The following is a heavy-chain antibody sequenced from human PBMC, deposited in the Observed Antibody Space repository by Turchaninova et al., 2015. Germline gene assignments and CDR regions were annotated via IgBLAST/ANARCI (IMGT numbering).Heavy chain of an antibody. D-gene: IGHD4-17*01. V-gene: IGHV2-26*01. CDR1: GFSVRNSRMG. CDR2: TFPNDER. Sequence: QVTLKESGPVLVKPPATLTLTFTVSGFSVRNSRMGVSWIRQPPGKALEWLAHTFPNDERAYNTSLKSRLTISKDTSKSQVVLTMTNMDPVDTATYYCARTPPDYGDYDAFDIWGPGTMVTVSS. J-gene: IGHJ3*02. CDR3: ARTPPDYGDYDAFDI.